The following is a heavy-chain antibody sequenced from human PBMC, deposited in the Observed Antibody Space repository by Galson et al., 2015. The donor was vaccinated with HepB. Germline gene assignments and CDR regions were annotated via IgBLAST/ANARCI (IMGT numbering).Heavy chain of an antibody. CDR1: GFTFSSYA. CDR2: ISGSGGST. V-gene: IGHV3-23*01. D-gene: IGHD3-10*01. Sequence: SLRLSCAASGFTFSSYAMSWVRQAPGKGLGWVSAISGSGGSTYYADSVKGRFTISRDNSKNTLYLQMNSLRAEDTAVYYCAKDRGFGEFGYWGQGTLVTVSS. CDR3: AKDRGFGEFGY. J-gene: IGHJ4*02.